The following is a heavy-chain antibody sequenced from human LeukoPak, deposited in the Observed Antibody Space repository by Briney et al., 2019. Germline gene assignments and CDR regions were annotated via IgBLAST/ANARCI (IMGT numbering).Heavy chain of an antibody. J-gene: IGHJ4*02. Sequence: SETLSLTCTVSGGSISSSSYYWGWIRQPPGKGLEWIGSIYYSGSTYYNPSLKSRVTISVDTSKNQFSLKLSSVTAADTAVYYCARELVRYSSGWYRGENTNYFDYWGQGTLVTVSS. V-gene: IGHV4-39*07. D-gene: IGHD6-19*01. CDR2: IYYSGST. CDR1: GGSISSSSYY. CDR3: ARELVRYSSGWYRGENTNYFDY.